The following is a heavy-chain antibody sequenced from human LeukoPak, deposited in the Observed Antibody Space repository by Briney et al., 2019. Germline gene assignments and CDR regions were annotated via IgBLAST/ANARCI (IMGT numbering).Heavy chain of an antibody. V-gene: IGHV3-30*18. D-gene: IGHD3-10*01. CDR3: AKASPPITMVRGVIQD. CDR1: GFTFSSYG. J-gene: IGHJ4*02. CDR2: ISYDGSNK. Sequence: GGSLRLSCAASGFTFSSYGMHWVRQAPGKGLEWVAVISYDGSNKYYADSVKGRFTISRDNSKNTLYLQMNSLTAEDTAVYYCAKASPPITMVRGVIQDWGQGTLVTVSS.